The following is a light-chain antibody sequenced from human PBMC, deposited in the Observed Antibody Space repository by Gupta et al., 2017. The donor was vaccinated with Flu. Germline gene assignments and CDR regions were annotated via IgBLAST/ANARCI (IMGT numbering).Light chain of an antibody. CDR2: SAS. V-gene: IGKV3-15*01. Sequence: EIVMTPSPATLSVSPGERATLSCRASQTVGLALAWYQQKPVQAPRLLIYSASIRAPGIPGRFSGGGSGTEFTLTISSLQSEDFAVYYCQQYNKWPPITFGQGTRLEIK. J-gene: IGKJ5*01. CDR3: QQYNKWPPIT. CDR1: QTVGLA.